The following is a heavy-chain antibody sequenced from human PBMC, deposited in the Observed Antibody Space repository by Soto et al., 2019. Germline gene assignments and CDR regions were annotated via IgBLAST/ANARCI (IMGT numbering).Heavy chain of an antibody. V-gene: IGHV3-74*01. CDR2: INSDGSRI. CDR3: GRDVQNDGNYYIDA. CDR1: GFPFSGYW. Sequence: EVQLVESGGGLVQPGGSLRLSCAASGFPFSGYWVHWVRQAPGKGLVWVSRINSDGSRINYADSVKGRFTISRDNAENTLYLQMNSLTDEDTAVYYCGRDVQNDGNYYIDARGKGTTVTVSS. J-gene: IGHJ6*03.